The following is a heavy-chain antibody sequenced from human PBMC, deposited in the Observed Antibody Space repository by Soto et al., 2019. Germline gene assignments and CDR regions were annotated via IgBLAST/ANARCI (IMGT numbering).Heavy chain of an antibody. CDR3: ARHPPLLSSASGWFDP. CDR1: GGSISSSSYY. J-gene: IGHJ5*02. Sequence: SETLSLTCTVSGGSISSSSYYWGWIRQPPGKGLEWIGSIYYSGSTYYNPSLKSRVTISVDTSKNQFSLKLSSVTAADTAVYYCARHPPLLSSASGWFDPWGQGTLVTVSS. CDR2: IYYSGST. D-gene: IGHD2-2*01. V-gene: IGHV4-39*01.